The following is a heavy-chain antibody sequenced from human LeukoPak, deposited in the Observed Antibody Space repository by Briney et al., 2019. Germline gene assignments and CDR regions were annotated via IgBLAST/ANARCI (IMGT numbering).Heavy chain of an antibody. V-gene: IGHV1-69*05. CDR1: GGTFSSYA. D-gene: IGHD6-13*01. CDR2: IIPIFGTA. CDR3: ARETAAAGDY. J-gene: IGHJ4*02. Sequence: SVKLSCKASGGTFSSYAISWVRQAPGQGLEWMGRIIPIFGTANYAQKFQGRVTITTDESTSTAYMELSSLRSEDTAVYYCARETAAAGDYWGQGTLVTVSS.